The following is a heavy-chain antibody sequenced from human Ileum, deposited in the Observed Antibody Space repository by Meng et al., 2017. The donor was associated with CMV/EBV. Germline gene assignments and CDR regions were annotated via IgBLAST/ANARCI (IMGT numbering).Heavy chain of an antibody. CDR3: ARDVSGSRGRFDP. Sequence: CAASGFSFSIYAMGWVRQAPGKGLEWVSALNSDGGSTYYADSVKGRFTISRDNSKNTLYLQINSLRVEDTAVYYCARDVSGSRGRFDPWGQGTLVTVSS. CDR1: GFSFSIYA. V-gene: IGHV3-23*01. D-gene: IGHD2/OR15-2a*01. CDR2: LNSDGGST. J-gene: IGHJ5*02.